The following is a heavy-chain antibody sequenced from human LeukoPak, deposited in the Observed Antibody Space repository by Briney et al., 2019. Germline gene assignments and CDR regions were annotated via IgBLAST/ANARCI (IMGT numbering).Heavy chain of an antibody. J-gene: IGHJ6*03. CDR2: INHSGST. D-gene: IGHD5-12*01. Sequence: SETLSLTCAVYGGSFSGYYWSWIRQPPGKGPEWIGEINHSGSTNYNPSLKSRVTISVDTSKNQFSLKLSSVTAADTAVYYCARRAMATVATTYYYYYYMDVWGKGTTVTVSS. V-gene: IGHV4-34*01. CDR1: GGSFSGYY. CDR3: ARRAMATVATTYYYYYYMDV.